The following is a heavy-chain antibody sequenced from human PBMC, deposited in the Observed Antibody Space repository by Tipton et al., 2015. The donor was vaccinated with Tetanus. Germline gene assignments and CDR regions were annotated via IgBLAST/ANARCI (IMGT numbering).Heavy chain of an antibody. CDR2: ISGSGGST. CDR3: AKKYCSGGSYYSIDY. D-gene: IGHD2-15*01. Sequence: GSLRLSCAASGFTFSSHAMSWVRQAPGKGLECVSGISGSGGSTYYAYSVKGRFTISRDNSKNTLYLQMNSLRAEDTAVYYCAKKYCSGGSYYSIDYWGQGTLVTVSS. CDR1: GFTFSSHA. V-gene: IGHV3-23*01. J-gene: IGHJ4*02.